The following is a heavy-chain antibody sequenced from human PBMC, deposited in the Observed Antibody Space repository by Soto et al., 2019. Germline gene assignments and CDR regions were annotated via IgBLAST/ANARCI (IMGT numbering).Heavy chain of an antibody. J-gene: IGHJ4*02. CDR2: INPNSGGT. CDR3: ARPRHRGYSSRWYYYFDY. CDR1: GYTFTGYY. D-gene: IGHD6-19*01. V-gene: IGHV1-2*04. Sequence: AAVKVSCKASGYTFTGYYMHWVRQAPGQGXEWMGWINPNSGGTNYAQKFQGWVTMTRDTSISTAYMELSRLRSDDTAVYYCARPRHRGYSSRWYYYFDYWGQRALVTLSS.